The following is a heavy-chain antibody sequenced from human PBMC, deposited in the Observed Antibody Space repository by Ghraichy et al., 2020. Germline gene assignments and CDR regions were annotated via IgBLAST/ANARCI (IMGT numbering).Heavy chain of an antibody. V-gene: IGHV1-2*02. D-gene: IGHD3-22*01. J-gene: IGHJ2*01. CDR3: ARTRRDSSDWYFDL. CDR2: INPYSGGT. CDR1: GYTFTDYY. Sequence: ASVKVSCKASGYTFTDYYVHWVRQAPGQGLEWMGWINPYSGGTNYAQKFQGRVTMTRDTSISTAYMELSRLRSDDTAVYYCARTRRDSSDWYFDLWGRGTLVTVSS.